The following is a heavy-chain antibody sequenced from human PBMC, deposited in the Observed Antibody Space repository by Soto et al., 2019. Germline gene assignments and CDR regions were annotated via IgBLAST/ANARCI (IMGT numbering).Heavy chain of an antibody. CDR1: GFTFSSYS. J-gene: IGHJ4*02. V-gene: IGHV3-48*02. CDR2: ISSGSITI. Sequence: GGSLRLSCAASGFTFSSYSMNWVRQAPGKGLEWASYISSGSITIYYADSVKGRFTISRDNAKNSLYLQLNSLRDEDTAVYYCARDFGYGDYVDCWGQGTLVTVSS. D-gene: IGHD4-17*01. CDR3: ARDFGYGDYVDC.